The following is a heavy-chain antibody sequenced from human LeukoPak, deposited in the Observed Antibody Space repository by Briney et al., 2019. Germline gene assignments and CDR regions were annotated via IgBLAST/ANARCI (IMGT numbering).Heavy chain of an antibody. J-gene: IGHJ4*02. V-gene: IGHV3-23*01. CDR1: GFTFSSYA. Sequence: PGGSLRLSCAASGFTFSSYAMSWVRQAPGKGLEWVSAISGSGGSTYYAASVKGRFTISRDNSKNTLYLQMNSLRAEDTAVYYCAKDWYYYDSSGYGALDYWGQGTLVTVSS. CDR2: ISGSGGST. D-gene: IGHD3-22*01. CDR3: AKDWYYYDSSGYGALDY.